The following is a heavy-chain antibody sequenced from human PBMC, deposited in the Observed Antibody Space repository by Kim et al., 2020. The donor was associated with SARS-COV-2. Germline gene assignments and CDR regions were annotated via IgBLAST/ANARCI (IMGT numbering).Heavy chain of an antibody. Sequence: GGSLRLSCAASGFTFSSYGMHWVRQAPGKGLEWVAVISYDGSNKYYADSVKGRFTISRDNSKNTLYLQMNSLRAEDTAVYYCAKAVLLWFGESDWYFDY. CDR1: GFTFSSYG. CDR2: ISYDGSNK. V-gene: IGHV3-30*18. J-gene: IGHJ4*01. D-gene: IGHD3-10*01. CDR3: AKAVLLWFGESDWYFDY.